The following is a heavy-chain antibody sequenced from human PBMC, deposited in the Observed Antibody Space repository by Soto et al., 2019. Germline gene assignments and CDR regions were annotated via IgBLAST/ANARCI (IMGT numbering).Heavy chain of an antibody. D-gene: IGHD6-13*01. CDR1: GYRFTSFW. V-gene: IGHV5-10-1*01. J-gene: IGHJ6*02. CDR3: AREGPGIAAAGLPNYYYYGMDV. CDR2: IDPSDSYT. Sequence: GESLKISCKGFGYRFTSFWIGWVRQMPGKGLEWMGRIDPSDSYTNYSPSFQGHVTISADKSISTAYLQWSSLKASDTAMYYCAREGPGIAAAGLPNYYYYGMDVRGQGTTVTVSS.